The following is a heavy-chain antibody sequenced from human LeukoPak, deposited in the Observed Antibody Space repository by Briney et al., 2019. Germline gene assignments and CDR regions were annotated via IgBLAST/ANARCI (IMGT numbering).Heavy chain of an antibody. CDR3: VRAVEYYYDSSGYAVDY. J-gene: IGHJ4*02. V-gene: IGHV3-21*01. CDR1: GFTFARYS. D-gene: IGHD3-22*01. CDR2: ISSSSSNI. Sequence: PGGSLRLSCAASGFTFARYSMNWVRQAPGKGPEWVSSISSSSSNIYYADSVTGRFTISRDNAKNSLYLQMNSLRAEDTAVYYCVRAVEYYYDSSGYAVDYWGQGTLVTVSS.